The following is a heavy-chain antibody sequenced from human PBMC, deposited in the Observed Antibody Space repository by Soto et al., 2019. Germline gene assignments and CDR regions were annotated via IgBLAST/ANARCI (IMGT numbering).Heavy chain of an antibody. CDR2: IDPSDSYI. CDR1: GYSFTSYW. CDR3: ASMHYDFWSGSYYGMDV. Sequence: GESLKISCQGSGYSFTSYWISWVRQMPGKGLEWMGRIDPSDSYISYSPSFQGHVTISADKSISTAYLQWSSLKASDTAMYYCASMHYDFWSGSYYGMDVWGQGTTVTVFS. V-gene: IGHV5-10-1*01. J-gene: IGHJ6*02. D-gene: IGHD3-3*01.